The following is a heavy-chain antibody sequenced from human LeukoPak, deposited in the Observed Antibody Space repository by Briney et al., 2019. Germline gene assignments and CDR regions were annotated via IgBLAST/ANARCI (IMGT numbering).Heavy chain of an antibody. D-gene: IGHD4-17*01. CDR2: IWYDGSNK. J-gene: IGHJ4*02. V-gene: IGHV3-33*01. CDR3: ARGAVTTAYYVGY. CDR1: GFTVSSYG. Sequence: GSLRLSCAASGFTVSSYGMHWVRQAPGKGLEWVAAIWYDGSNKYYADSVKGRFTISRDNAKNSLYLQMNSLRAEDTAVYYCARGAVTTAYYVGYWGQGTLVTVSS.